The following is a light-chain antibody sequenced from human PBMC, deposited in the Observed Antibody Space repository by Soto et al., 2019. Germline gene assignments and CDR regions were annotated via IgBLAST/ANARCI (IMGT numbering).Light chain of an antibody. J-gene: IGKJ4*01. CDR2: GAS. Sequence: EIVLTQSPGTLSLSPGERATLSCRASQSVSNNYLAWYQQKPGQAPRLLIYGASNRATGIPDRFSGSGSGTDFTLTISRLEPEDFATYYCQQYDNLALTFGGGTKVDIK. CDR1: QSVSNNY. CDR3: QQYDNLALT. V-gene: IGKV3-20*01.